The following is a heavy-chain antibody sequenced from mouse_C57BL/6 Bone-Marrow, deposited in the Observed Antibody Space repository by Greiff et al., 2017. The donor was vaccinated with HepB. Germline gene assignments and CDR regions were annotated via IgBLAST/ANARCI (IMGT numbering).Heavy chain of an antibody. Sequence: EVKLQQSGTVLARPGASVKMSSKTSGYTFTSYWMHWVKQRPGQGLEWIGAIYPGNSDTSYNQKFKGKAKLTAVTSASTAYMELSSLTNEDSAVYYCTKRVVAKNYAMDYWGQGTSVTVSS. CDR1: GYTFTSYW. CDR2: IYPGNSDT. CDR3: TKRVVAKNYAMDY. J-gene: IGHJ4*01. V-gene: IGHV1-5*01. D-gene: IGHD1-1*01.